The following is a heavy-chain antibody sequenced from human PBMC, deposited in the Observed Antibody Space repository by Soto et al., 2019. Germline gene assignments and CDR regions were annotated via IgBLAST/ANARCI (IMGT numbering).Heavy chain of an antibody. J-gene: IGHJ4*02. V-gene: IGHV4-4*02. CDR2: IYHSGST. CDR3: ARGTRALITSFFAY. D-gene: IGHD1-20*01. Sequence: TSETLSLTCAVSGGSISSSNWWSWVRQPPGKGLEWIGEIYHSGSTNYNPSLKSRVTISVDKSKNQFSLKLSSVTAADTAIYYCARGTRALITSFFAYWGQGLPVTVSS. CDR1: GGSISSSNW.